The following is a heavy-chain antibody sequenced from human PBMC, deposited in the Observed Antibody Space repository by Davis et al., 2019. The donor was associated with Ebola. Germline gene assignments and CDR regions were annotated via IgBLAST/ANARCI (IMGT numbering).Heavy chain of an antibody. CDR2: INTDGSFT. CDR1: GFTFSSYW. V-gene: IGHV3-74*01. CDR3: ARSSYQPDW. D-gene: IGHD2-2*01. J-gene: IGHJ4*02. Sequence: PGGSLRLSCAASGFTFSSYWMHWVRQTPGKGLVWVSRINTDGSFTDYADSVEGRFTISRDNARNTVSLQMNSLRAEDTALYYCARSSYQPDWWGQGTLVTVSS.